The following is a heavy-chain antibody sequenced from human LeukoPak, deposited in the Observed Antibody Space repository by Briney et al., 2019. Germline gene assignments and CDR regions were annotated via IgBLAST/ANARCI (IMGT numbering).Heavy chain of an antibody. Sequence: ASLKVSCKASGGTFSSYAISWVRQAPGQGLEWMGGIIPIFGTANYAQKFKGRVTITTDGSTSTAYMDLSSLRSENTAVNYCARDPGYYDSSGYLDYWGQGTLVTVSS. V-gene: IGHV1-69*05. CDR2: IIPIFGTA. D-gene: IGHD3-22*01. CDR3: ARDPGYYDSSGYLDY. CDR1: GGTFSSYA. J-gene: IGHJ4*02.